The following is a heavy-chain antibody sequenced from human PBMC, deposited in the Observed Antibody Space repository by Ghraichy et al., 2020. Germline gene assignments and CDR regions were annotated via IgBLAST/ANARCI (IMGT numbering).Heavy chain of an antibody. D-gene: IGHD2-21*02. J-gene: IGHJ5*02. CDR3: ARFVGYCSFDP. CDR2: IYNSGSN. CDR1: GGSISSYY. V-gene: IGHV4-4*07. Sequence: SETLSLTCTVSGGSISSYYWSWIRQPAGKGLEWIGRIYNSGSNNYNPALKSRVTMSVDTSKNQLSLNLSAVTAADTAVYYCARFVGYCSFDPWGQGTLVAVSS.